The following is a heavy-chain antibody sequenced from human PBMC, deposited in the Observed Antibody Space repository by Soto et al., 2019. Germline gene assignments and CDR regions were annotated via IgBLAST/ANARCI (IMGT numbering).Heavy chain of an antibody. J-gene: IGHJ5*02. CDR3: ARDVNRGYDWFDP. CDR1: GGSISSGAYY. CDR2: IFYSGNT. Sequence: QVQLQESGPGLVKPSQTLSLTCTVSGGSISSGAYYWTWSRQHPGKGLEWIGYIFYSGNTYYNPSLKSRVTISIDTSKNQFSLKLTSVTAADTAVYYCARDVNRGYDWFDPWGQGTLVTVSS. D-gene: IGHD5-12*01. V-gene: IGHV4-31*03.